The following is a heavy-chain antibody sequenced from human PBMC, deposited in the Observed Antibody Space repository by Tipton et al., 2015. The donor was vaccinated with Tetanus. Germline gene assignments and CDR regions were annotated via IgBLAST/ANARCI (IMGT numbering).Heavy chain of an antibody. J-gene: IGHJ6*02. V-gene: IGHV4-4*07. Sequence: TLSLTCTVSGGSISSYYWSWIRQPAGKGLEWIGRIYTSESNNYNPSLKSRLTMSVDTSKNQFSLRLNSVTAADTAVYYCARMQRYGMDVWGQGTTVTVSS. D-gene: IGHD6-25*01. CDR3: ARMQRYGMDV. CDR2: IYTSESN. CDR1: GGSISSYY.